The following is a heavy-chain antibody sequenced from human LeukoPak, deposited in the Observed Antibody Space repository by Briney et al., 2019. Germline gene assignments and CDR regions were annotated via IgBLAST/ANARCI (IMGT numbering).Heavy chain of an antibody. CDR2: ISYDGSNK. CDR1: GFTFSSYA. Sequence: PGRSLRLSCAASGFTFSSYAMHWVRQAPGKGLEWVAVISYDGSNKYYADSVKGRFTISGDNSKNTLYLQMNSLRAEDTAVYYCARQKWELLRYAFDIWGQGTMVTVSS. J-gene: IGHJ3*02. V-gene: IGHV3-30-3*01. D-gene: IGHD1-26*01. CDR3: ARQKWELLRYAFDI.